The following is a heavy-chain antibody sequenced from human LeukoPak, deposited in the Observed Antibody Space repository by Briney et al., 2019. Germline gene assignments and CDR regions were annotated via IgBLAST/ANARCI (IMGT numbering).Heavy chain of an antibody. CDR3: AKSIASAGTNSGYYMDV. Sequence: PSETLSLTCTVSGYSISSGYYWGWIRQPPGKGLEWIGSIFHSGTTYYNPSLKSRVTISVDTSKNQFSLRLSFVTAADTAVYFCAKSIASAGTNSGYYMDVWGTGTTVTVSS. D-gene: IGHD6-13*01. CDR2: IFHSGTT. CDR1: GYSISSGYY. J-gene: IGHJ6*03. V-gene: IGHV4-38-2*02.